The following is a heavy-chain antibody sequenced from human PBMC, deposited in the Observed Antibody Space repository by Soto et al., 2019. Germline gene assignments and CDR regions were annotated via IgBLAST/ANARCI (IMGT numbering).Heavy chain of an antibody. CDR3: ARDRVLTTVTTPFDS. V-gene: IGHV1-2*02. CDR1: GYTFTGYY. CDR2: INPNSGGT. Sequence: QVQLVQSGAEVKKPGASVNVSCKASGYTFTGYYMHWVRQAPGQGLEWLGWINPNSGGTNYAQRLQGRVTMPRDTSISTAYMELSRLRSDDTAVYYCARDRVLTTVTTPFDSWGQGTLVTVSS. J-gene: IGHJ4*02. D-gene: IGHD4-17*01.